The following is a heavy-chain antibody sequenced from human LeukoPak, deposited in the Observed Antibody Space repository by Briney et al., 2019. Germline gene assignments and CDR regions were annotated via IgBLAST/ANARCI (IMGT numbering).Heavy chain of an antibody. J-gene: IGHJ4*02. CDR3: ASYYDSSGPYFDY. Sequence: SETLSLTCTVSGGSISSYYWSWIRQPPGKGLEWIGYIYYSGSTNYNPSLKSRVTISVDTSKNQFSLKLSSVTAADTAVYYCASYYDSSGPYFDYWGQGTLVTVSS. V-gene: IGHV4-59*01. D-gene: IGHD3-22*01. CDR2: IYYSGST. CDR1: GGSISSYY.